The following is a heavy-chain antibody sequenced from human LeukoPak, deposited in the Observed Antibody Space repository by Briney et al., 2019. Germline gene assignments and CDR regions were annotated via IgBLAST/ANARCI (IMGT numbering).Heavy chain of an antibody. D-gene: IGHD3-22*01. CDR1: GFSFRDYP. J-gene: IGHJ4*02. CDR3: AKGADYYDSSGFCDY. Sequence: GGSLRLSCEAAGFSFRDYPMGWVRRASGKRLEWVSGISAGADVIFYADPVKGRFTISRDNSKNTLYLQMNSLRAEDTAVYYCAKGADYYDSSGFCDYWGQGTPVTVSS. V-gene: IGHV3-23*01. CDR2: ISAGADVI.